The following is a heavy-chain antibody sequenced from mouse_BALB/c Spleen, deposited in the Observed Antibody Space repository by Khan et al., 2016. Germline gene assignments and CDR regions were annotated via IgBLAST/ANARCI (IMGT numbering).Heavy chain of an antibody. Sequence: VQLQESGAELARPGASVKLSCKASGYTFTSYWMQWVKQRPGQGLEWIGAIYPGDGDTRYTQKFKGKATLTADKSSSTAYMQLSSLASEDSAVYYCARGKGLLYWYFDVWGAGTTVTVSS. V-gene: IGHV1-87*01. CDR1: GYTFTSYW. CDR3: ARGKGLLYWYFDV. J-gene: IGHJ1*01. D-gene: IGHD2-10*01. CDR2: IYPGDGDT.